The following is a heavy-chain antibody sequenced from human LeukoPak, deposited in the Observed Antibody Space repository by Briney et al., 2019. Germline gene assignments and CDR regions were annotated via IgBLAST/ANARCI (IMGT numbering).Heavy chain of an antibody. CDR2: IWYDGVNK. Sequence: GGSLRLSCTPSGFTFSTYGMHWVRQAPGKGLEWVAVIWYDGVNKYYADSVKGRFTISRDNSKNTLYLQMNSLRVEDTAVHYCARGGYSFDYLGQGTLVTVSS. CDR3: ARGGYSFDY. CDR1: GFTFSTYG. D-gene: IGHD5-12*01. J-gene: IGHJ4*02. V-gene: IGHV3-33*01.